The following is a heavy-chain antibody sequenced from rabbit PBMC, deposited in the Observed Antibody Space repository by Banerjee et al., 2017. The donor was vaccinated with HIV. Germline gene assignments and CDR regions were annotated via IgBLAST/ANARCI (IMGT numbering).Heavy chain of an antibody. J-gene: IGHJ4*01. CDR2: IYTSVSGTT. CDR3: ARDLANNNAYNFNL. Sequence: QEQLEESGGDLVKPGASLTLTCTASGFSFSGSDYMCWVRQAPGKGLEWIACIYTSVSGTTHYASWAKGRFTISKTSSTTVTLQMTSLTAADTATYFCARDLANNNAYNFNLWGPGTLVTVS. CDR1: GFSFSGSDY. D-gene: IGHD6-1*01. V-gene: IGHV1S45*01.